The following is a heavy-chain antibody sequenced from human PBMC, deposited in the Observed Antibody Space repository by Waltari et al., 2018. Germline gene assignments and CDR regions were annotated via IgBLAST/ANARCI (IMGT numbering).Heavy chain of an antibody. Sequence: QLQLQESGPGLVKPSETLSLTCTVSGGSISSSSYYWGWIRQPPGKGLEWIGSIYYSGSTYYNPSLKSRVTISVDTSKNQFSLKLSSVTAADTAVYYCAGPLGLDEKGAFDIWGQGTMVTVSS. CDR1: GGSISSSSYY. V-gene: IGHV4-39*01. J-gene: IGHJ3*02. CDR2: IYYSGST. D-gene: IGHD3-22*01. CDR3: AGPLGLDEKGAFDI.